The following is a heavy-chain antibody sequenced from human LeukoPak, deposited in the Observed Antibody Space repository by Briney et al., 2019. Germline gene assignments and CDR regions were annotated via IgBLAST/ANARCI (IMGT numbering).Heavy chain of an antibody. CDR3: ASPGTDFWSGYHFHY. CDR2: IYTSGTT. D-gene: IGHD3-3*01. V-gene: IGHV4-61*09. J-gene: IGHJ4*02. CDR1: GDSISSGSYY. Sequence: SETLSLTCTVSGDSISSGSYYWTWIRQPAGEGLEWIGHIYTSGTTKYNPSLQSRVTISVDTSKNQFSLKLGSVTAADTAVYYCASPGTDFWSGYHFHYWGQGTLVTVSS.